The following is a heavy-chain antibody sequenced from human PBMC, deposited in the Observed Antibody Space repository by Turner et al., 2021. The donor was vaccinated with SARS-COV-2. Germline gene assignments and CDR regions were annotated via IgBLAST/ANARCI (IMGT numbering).Heavy chain of an antibody. J-gene: IGHJ4*02. D-gene: IGHD5-18*01. V-gene: IGHV4-59*08. CDR1: GGSISNYY. CDR3: ARLYTYAEFYFDY. Sequence: QVQLQESGPGLVKPSETLSLTYPVSGGSISNYYWSWIRQPPGKGLEWIGYIYHGGSTKYNPSLKSRVTIAVDTSKNQFSLILSSVTAADTAVYYCARLYTYAEFYFDYWGQGALVTVSS. CDR2: IYHGGST.